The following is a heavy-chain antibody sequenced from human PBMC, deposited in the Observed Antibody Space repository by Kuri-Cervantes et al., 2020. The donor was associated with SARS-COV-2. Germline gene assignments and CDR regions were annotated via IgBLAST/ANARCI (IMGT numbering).Heavy chain of an antibody. V-gene: IGHV3-23*01. CDR1: GFTFSSYA. J-gene: IGHJ3*02. CDR3: ARDDPLDAFDI. CDR2: ISGSGGST. Sequence: GESLKISCAASGFTFSSYAMSWVRQAPGKGLEWVSAISGSGGSTYYADSVKGRFTISRDNSKNTLYLQTNSLRAEDTAVYYCARDDPLDAFDIWGQGTMVTVSS.